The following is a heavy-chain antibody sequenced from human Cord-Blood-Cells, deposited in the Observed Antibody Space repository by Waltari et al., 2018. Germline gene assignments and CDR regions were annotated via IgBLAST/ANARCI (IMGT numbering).Heavy chain of an antibody. CDR1: GFTFSSYS. V-gene: IGHV3-48*02. CDR3: ARSSDVYYYYYYMDV. J-gene: IGHJ6*03. Sequence: EVQLVESGGGLVQPGGSLRLSCAASGFTFSSYSMNWVRQAPGKGLECVSYISSSSSTIYYADSVKGRFTISRDNAKNSLYLQMNSLRDEDTAVYYCARSSDVYYYYYYMDVWGKGTTVTVSS. CDR2: ISSSSSTI. D-gene: IGHD6-6*01.